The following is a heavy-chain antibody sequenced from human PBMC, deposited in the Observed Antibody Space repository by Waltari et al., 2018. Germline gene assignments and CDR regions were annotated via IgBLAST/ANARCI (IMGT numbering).Heavy chain of an antibody. Sequence: EVQLVESGGGLVKPGGSLRLSCAASGFTFSSYSMNWVRQAPGKGLEWVSSISISSSYIDYADSVKGRFTISRDNAKNSLYLQMNSLRAEDTAVYYCARTLKSGFGESFDYWGQGTLVTVSS. V-gene: IGHV3-21*01. CDR1: GFTFSSYS. J-gene: IGHJ4*02. D-gene: IGHD3-10*01. CDR2: ISISSSYI. CDR3: ARTLKSGFGESFDY.